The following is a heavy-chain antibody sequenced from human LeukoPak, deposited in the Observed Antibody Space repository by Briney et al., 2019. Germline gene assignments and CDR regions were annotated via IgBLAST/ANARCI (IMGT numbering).Heavy chain of an antibody. CDR3: ARFHSGPSGWYVLWYFDL. Sequence: PSETLSLTCTVSGGSVSSYYWSWNRQPPGKGLEWIGYIYNSESTNYNSSLESRVTISVDTSKNQFFLKLSSVTAADTAVYYCARFHSGPSGWYVLWYFDLWGRGTLVTVSS. V-gene: IGHV4-4*09. CDR2: IYNSEST. D-gene: IGHD6-19*01. J-gene: IGHJ2*01. CDR1: GGSVSSYY.